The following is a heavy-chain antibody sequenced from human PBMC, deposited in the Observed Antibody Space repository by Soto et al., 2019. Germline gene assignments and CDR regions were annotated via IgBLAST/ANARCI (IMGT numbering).Heavy chain of an antibody. Sequence: SETLSLTCTVSGGSISTYYLSWIRQPPGKGLEWIGYIYYNGRTNYNPSLESRVTISLDTSKSQFSPKLSSVSAADTAVYYCARDGSGYDFWSGPYFFDYWGPGTLVTVSS. V-gene: IGHV4-59*01. CDR2: IYYNGRT. J-gene: IGHJ4*02. CDR3: ARDGSGYDFWSGPYFFDY. CDR1: GGSISTYY. D-gene: IGHD3-3*01.